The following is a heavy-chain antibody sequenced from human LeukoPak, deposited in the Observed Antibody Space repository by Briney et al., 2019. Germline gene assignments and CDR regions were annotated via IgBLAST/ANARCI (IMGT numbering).Heavy chain of an antibody. J-gene: IGHJ4*02. V-gene: IGHV4-38-2*02. CDR1: GYSISSGYY. CDR3: ARNFQGFDY. D-gene: IGHD3-3*01. Sequence: PSETLSLTCTVSGYSISSGYYWGWIRQPPGRGLEWIGSISHSGSTYYNPSLKSRVTVSVDTSKNQFSLKLSSVTAADTAVYYCARNFQGFDYWGQGTLVTVSS. CDR2: ISHSGST.